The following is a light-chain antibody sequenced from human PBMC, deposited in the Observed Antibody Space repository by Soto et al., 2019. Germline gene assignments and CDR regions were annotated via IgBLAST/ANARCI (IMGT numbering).Light chain of an antibody. CDR2: EVS. J-gene: IGLJ1*01. CDR1: SSDVGGFSY. V-gene: IGLV2-14*01. CDR3: SSYTSSSTLNV. Sequence: QSALTQPRSVSGSPGQSVTISCTGASSDVGGFSYVSWYQQYPGKAPKLMIYEVSNRPSGVSNRFSGSKSGNTASLTISGLQAEDEADYYCSSYTSSSTLNVFGTGTKVTVL.